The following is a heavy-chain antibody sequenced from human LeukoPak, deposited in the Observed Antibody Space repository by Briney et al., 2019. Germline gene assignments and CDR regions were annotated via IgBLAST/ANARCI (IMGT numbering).Heavy chain of an antibody. V-gene: IGHV1-69*13. CDR3: ARGSGTITMVRGVFYGMDV. D-gene: IGHD3-10*01. CDR1: GGTFSSYG. CDR2: IITIFGTP. Sequence: SVKVSCKASGGTFSSYGISWVRQAPGQGLEWMGGIITIFGTPNYAQKFQGRVTITADESTSTAYMELSSLRSEDTAVYYCARGSGTITMVRGVFYGMDVWGQGTTVTVSS. J-gene: IGHJ6*02.